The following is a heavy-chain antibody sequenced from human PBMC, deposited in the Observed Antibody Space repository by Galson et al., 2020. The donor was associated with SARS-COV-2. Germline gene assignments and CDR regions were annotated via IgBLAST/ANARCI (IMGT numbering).Heavy chain of an antibody. CDR3: ARDLFGASAWFDP. CDR1: PLTFSGYS. V-gene: IGHV3-23*01. D-gene: IGHD2-15*01. J-gene: IGHJ5*02. Sequence: GGSLRLSCVASPLTFSGYSMHWARQAPGKGLEWVSTISSTDGSTHYAASVKGRFTISRVDSKNTLFLQMNTLRVEDTAIYYCARDLFGASAWFDPWGQGTLVTDSS. CDR2: ISSTDGST.